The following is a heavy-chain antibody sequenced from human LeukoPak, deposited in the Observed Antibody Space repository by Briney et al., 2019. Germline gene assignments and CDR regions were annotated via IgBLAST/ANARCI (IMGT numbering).Heavy chain of an antibody. Sequence: PGGSLRLSCAASGFTFSTYTMNWVRQAPGKGLEWVSYISSTSSTIYYADSVKGRFTISRDNAQNSLYLQMNSLRAEDTAVYYCARAGNWDAFGYWGQGTLVTVSS. CDR1: GFTFSTYT. CDR3: ARAGNWDAFGY. CDR2: ISSTSSTI. J-gene: IGHJ4*02. V-gene: IGHV3-48*01. D-gene: IGHD1-1*01.